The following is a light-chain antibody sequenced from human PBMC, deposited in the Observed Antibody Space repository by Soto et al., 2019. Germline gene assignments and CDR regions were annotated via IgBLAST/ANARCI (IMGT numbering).Light chain of an antibody. V-gene: IGLV2-14*01. J-gene: IGLJ2*01. Sequence: QSALTQPASVSGSPGQSITISRTGTSSDVGGYNYDSWYQQHPGKAPKLMIYEVSNRPSGVSNRFSGSKSGNTASLTISGLQAEDEADYYCSSYTSSSTLVFGGGTKLTVL. CDR2: EVS. CDR3: SSYTSSSTLV. CDR1: SSDVGGYNY.